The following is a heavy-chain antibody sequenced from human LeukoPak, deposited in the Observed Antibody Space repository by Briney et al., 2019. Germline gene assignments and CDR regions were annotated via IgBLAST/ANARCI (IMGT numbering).Heavy chain of an antibody. J-gene: IGHJ4*02. CDR1: GFTFSSYW. V-gene: IGHV3-74*01. CDR2: INSDGSST. Sequence: PGGSLRLSCAASGFTFSSYWMHWVRQAPGKGLVWVSRINSDGSSTSYADSVKGRFTISRDNAKNTLYLQMNSLRAEDTAGYYLSLQDTIFWGVINALDYWGQGTLVTVSS. D-gene: IGHD3-3*01. CDR3: SLQDTIFWGVINALDY.